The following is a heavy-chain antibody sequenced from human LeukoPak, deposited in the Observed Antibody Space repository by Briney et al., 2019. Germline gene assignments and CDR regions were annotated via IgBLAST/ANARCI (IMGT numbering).Heavy chain of an antibody. CDR3: ARGGSRQYNF. J-gene: IGHJ4*02. CDR1: GFTFSSYW. V-gene: IGHV3-7*01. D-gene: IGHD5-18*01. Sequence: GGSLRLSCAASGFTFSSYWMSWVRQAPGKGLEWVANIRHDGSEKYYVDSVKGQFTISRDNAKDSLYLQMNSLRVEDTAVYYCARGGSRQYNFWGQGTLVTVSS. CDR2: IRHDGSEK.